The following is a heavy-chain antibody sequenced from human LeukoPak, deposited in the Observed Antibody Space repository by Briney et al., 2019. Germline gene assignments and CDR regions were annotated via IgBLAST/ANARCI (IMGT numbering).Heavy chain of an antibody. CDR2: IIPIFGTA. CDR3: ARILSSSWYEYFHH. V-gene: IGHV1-69*13. D-gene: IGHD6-19*01. Sequence: SVKVSCKASGYTFSRHDIAWVRQAPGQGLEWMGAIIPIFGTANYAQKFQGRVTITADESTSTAYMELSSLRSEDTAVCYCARILSSSWYEYFHHWGQGTLVTVSS. J-gene: IGHJ1*01. CDR1: GYTFSRHD.